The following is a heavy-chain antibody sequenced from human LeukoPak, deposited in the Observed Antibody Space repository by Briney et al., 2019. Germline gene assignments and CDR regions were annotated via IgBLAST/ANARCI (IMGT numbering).Heavy chain of an antibody. J-gene: IGHJ5*02. V-gene: IGHV1-2*02. CDR3: AGLVPAANWFDP. CDR2: INPNSGGT. Sequence: GASVRVSCTPSGYTFTGYYTHWVRQAPGQGLEWMGWINPNSGGTNYAQKFQGRVTMTRDTSISTAYMELSRLRSDDTAVYYCAGLVPAANWFDPWGQGTLVTVSS. CDR1: GYTFTGYY. D-gene: IGHD2-2*01.